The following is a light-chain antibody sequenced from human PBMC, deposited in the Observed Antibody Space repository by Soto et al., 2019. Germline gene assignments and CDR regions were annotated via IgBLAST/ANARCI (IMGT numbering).Light chain of an antibody. CDR3: QQSYSTPPMYT. CDR1: QSISSY. V-gene: IGKV1-39*01. CDR2: AAS. J-gene: IGKJ2*01. Sequence: DIQMTQSPSSLSASVGARVTITCRASQSISSYLKWYQQKPGKAPKLLIYAASSLQSGVPSRFSSSGFGTDITLTISSLQPEDFATYYCQQSYSTPPMYTFGQGTKLEIK.